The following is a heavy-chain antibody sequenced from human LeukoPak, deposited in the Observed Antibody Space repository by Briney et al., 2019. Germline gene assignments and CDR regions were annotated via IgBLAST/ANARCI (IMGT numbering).Heavy chain of an antibody. CDR2: ISSSSSYI. D-gene: IGHD3-9*01. V-gene: IGHV3-21*01. Sequence: GGSLRLSRAASGFTFSSYSMNWGPQAPGKGLEWVSSISSSSSYIYYADSVKGRFTISRDNANSSLYLQMNSLSAEDTAVYYCARKYHTDYDSLTGHTQHWYFDLWGRGTLVTVSS. CDR3: ARKYHTDYDSLTGHTQHWYFDL. J-gene: IGHJ2*01. CDR1: GFTFSSYS.